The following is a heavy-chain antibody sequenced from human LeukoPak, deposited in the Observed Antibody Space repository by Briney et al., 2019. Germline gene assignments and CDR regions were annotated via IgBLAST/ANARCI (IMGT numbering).Heavy chain of an antibody. CDR1: GYTFTSYG. J-gene: IGHJ4*02. D-gene: IGHD3-22*01. Sequence: GASVKVSCKASGYTFTSYGISWVRHAPGQGREWMGWISAYNGTTNYAQKLQGRVNMTTDTSTSTACMELRSLRSDDTAVYYCARVGWVYDSSGYPDYGGQGTLVTVSS. CDR3: ARVGWVYDSSGYPDY. V-gene: IGHV1-18*01. CDR2: ISAYNGTT.